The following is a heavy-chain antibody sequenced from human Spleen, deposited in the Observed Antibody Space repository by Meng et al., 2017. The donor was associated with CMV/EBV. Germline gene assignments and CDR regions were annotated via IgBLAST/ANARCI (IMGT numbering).Heavy chain of an antibody. J-gene: IGHJ3*02. Sequence: ASVKVSCKASAYTFTSYYMHWVRQAPGQGLEWMGIINPSGDNTSYAQKFQGRVPMTRDTSTSKLYMELSSLRSEDTAMYYCARPWRDGYKFDAFDIWGQGTMVTVSS. CDR2: INPSGDNT. D-gene: IGHD5-24*01. V-gene: IGHV1-46*01. CDR3: ARPWRDGYKFDAFDI. CDR1: AYTFTSYY.